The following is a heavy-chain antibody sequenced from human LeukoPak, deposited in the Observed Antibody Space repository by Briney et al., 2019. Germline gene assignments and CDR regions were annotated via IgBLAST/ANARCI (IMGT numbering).Heavy chain of an antibody. J-gene: IGHJ4*02. CDR2: INPNSGDT. D-gene: IGHD6-19*01. CDR3: ARLSSSHPNIDC. CDR1: GYTFTAYY. V-gene: IGHV1-2*02. Sequence: ASVRVSCTASGYTFTAYYIHWVRQAPGQGLEWMGWINPNSGDTNYAQNFQGRVTITSDTSISTAYMELSRLRSDDTAVYYCARLSSSHPNIDCWGQGTLVIVSS.